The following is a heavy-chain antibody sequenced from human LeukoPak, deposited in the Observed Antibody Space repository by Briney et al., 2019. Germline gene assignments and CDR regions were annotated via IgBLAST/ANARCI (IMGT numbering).Heavy chain of an antibody. D-gene: IGHD1-14*01. Sequence: GGSLRLSCAASGFTFRSHWMHWVRQAPGRGLVWVSRVKSDGSTTTYADSVKGRFTISRDNAKNMLYLQMNSLRGEDTGVYYCARDAAGLDYWGQGTLVTVSS. CDR3: ARDAAGLDY. J-gene: IGHJ4*02. CDR2: VKSDGSTT. V-gene: IGHV3-74*01. CDR1: GFTFRSHW.